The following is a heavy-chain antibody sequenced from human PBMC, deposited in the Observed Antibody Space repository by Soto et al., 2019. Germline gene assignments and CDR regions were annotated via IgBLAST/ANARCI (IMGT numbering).Heavy chain of an antibody. CDR1: GFTFSTYA. J-gene: IGHJ4*02. D-gene: IGHD3-10*01. CDR2: LSGSGGTT. Sequence: GGSLRLSCSTSGFTFSTYAMNWVRQAPGKGLERVSALSGSGGTTYYADSVRGRFTISRDNSKNTLFLQMSSLRAEDTALYYCAKQRAGYGSGSDTFYFDFWGQGTLVTVSS. CDR3: AKQRAGYGSGSDTFYFDF. V-gene: IGHV3-23*01.